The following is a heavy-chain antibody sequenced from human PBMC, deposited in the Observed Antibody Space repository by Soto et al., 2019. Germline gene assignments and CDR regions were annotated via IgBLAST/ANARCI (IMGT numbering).Heavy chain of an antibody. J-gene: IGHJ4*02. Sequence: PGGSLRLSCAASGFRFSDYSMNWVRQAPGRGLEWVSYISSSSFTIHYADSVEGRFAISRDNAKNSLYLQMNSLRVEDTAVYYCAGDYNDFWSGHFAYWGRGALATVSS. CDR3: AGDYNDFWSGHFAY. CDR1: GFRFSDYS. CDR2: ISSSSFTI. V-gene: IGHV3-48*01. D-gene: IGHD3-3*01.